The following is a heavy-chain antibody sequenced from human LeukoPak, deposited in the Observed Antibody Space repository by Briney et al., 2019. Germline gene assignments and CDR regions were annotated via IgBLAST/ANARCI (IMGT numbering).Heavy chain of an antibody. Sequence: NPGGSLRLSCAASGFTFSTYSMNWVRQAPGKGLEWVSSISSTSSYIYYADSVKGRFTISRDNAQKSLYLQMNSLRAVDTAVYYCARVGYSSGWYGDYWGQGTLVTVSS. CDR3: ARVGYSSGWYGDY. V-gene: IGHV3-21*01. D-gene: IGHD6-19*01. CDR1: GFTFSTYS. CDR2: ISSTSSYI. J-gene: IGHJ4*02.